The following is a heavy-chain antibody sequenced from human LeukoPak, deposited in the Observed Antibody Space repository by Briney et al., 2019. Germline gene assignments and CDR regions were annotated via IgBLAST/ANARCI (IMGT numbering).Heavy chain of an antibody. V-gene: IGHV3-53*01. CDR3: ARSRLYYDTSGYFTYYFDY. D-gene: IGHD3-22*01. Sequence: SGGSLRLSCAASGFTVSSNYMSWVRQAPGKGLEWVSVIYSGGSTYYADSVKGRFTISRDNSKNTLYLQMNSLRAEDAAAYYCARSRLYYDTSGYFTYYFDYWGQGTLVTVSS. CDR2: IYSGGST. CDR1: GFTVSSNY. J-gene: IGHJ4*02.